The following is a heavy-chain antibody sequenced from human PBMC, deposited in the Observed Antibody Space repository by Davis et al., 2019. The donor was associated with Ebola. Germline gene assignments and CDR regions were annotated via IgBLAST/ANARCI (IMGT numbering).Heavy chain of an antibody. CDR2: IYSSGST. J-gene: IGHJ4*02. CDR3: GRDYWGSVDY. D-gene: IGHD7-27*01. CDR1: GGSIGTYA. V-gene: IGHV4-59*13. Sequence: MPSETLSLTCTVSGGSIGTYAWSWIRQPPGKGLEWIGYIYSSGSTVYNPSLKSRLTMSVDTSKNQFSLKLSSVTAADTAVYYCGRDYWGSVDYWGQGNLVTVSS.